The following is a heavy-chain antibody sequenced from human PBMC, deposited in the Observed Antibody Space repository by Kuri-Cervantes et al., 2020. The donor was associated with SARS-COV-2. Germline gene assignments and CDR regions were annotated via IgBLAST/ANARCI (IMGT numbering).Heavy chain of an antibody. CDR2: ISGSGGST. CDR3: AVLGELSTYDYYYYGMDV. Sequence: GESLKISCAASGFTFSSYAMSWVRQAPGKGLEWVSAISGSGGSTYYNPSLKSRVTISVDTSKNQFSLKLSSVTAADTAVYYCAVLGELSTYDYYYYGMDVWGQGTTVTVSS. D-gene: IGHD3-16*02. V-gene: IGHV3-23*01. CDR1: GFTFSSYA. J-gene: IGHJ6*02.